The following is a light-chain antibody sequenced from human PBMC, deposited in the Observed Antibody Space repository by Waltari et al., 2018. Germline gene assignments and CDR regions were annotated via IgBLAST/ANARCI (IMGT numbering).Light chain of an antibody. CDR1: QSVGRS. V-gene: IGKV3-20*01. CDR3: QHYVRLRAT. J-gene: IGKJ1*01. Sequence: TVLTHSPGTLSLSPGETATLACRASQSVGRSLDLYQQKPGQAPRLLIYDASRRATGIPDSFSGSGAGTDFSLTISTLEPEDFAVYYCQHYVRLRATFGQGTKVGI. CDR2: DAS.